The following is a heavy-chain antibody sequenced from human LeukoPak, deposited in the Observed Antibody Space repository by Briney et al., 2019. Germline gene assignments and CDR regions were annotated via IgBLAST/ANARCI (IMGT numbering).Heavy chain of an antibody. V-gene: IGHV3-66*01. J-gene: IGHJ4*02. D-gene: IGHD2-21*02. Sequence: GGSLRLSCAASGFTVSSKYMSWVRQAPGKGLEWVSVIYGGGGSTFYAGSVKGRFTYSRDNSKNTLFLQMNSLRAEDTAVYYCATDEGDSGGLDYWGQGTLVTVSS. CDR3: ATDEGDSGGLDY. CDR2: IYGGGGST. CDR1: GFTVSSKY.